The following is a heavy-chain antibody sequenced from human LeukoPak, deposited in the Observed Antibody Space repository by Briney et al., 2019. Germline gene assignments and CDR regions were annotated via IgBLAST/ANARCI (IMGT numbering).Heavy chain of an antibody. CDR3: AIEVKSDSYFWSGYRVDY. CDR2: ISYSGNNQ. J-gene: IGHJ4*02. V-gene: IGHV3-30*03. Sequence: GGSLRLSCAASGFTFSTYGIHWVRQAPGKGLEWVAVISYSGNNQYHADSVKGRFTISRDNSKNTLYLQMNSLRAEDTAVYYCAIEVKSDSYFWSGYRVDYWGQGTLVTVSS. CDR1: GFTFSTYG. D-gene: IGHD3-3*01.